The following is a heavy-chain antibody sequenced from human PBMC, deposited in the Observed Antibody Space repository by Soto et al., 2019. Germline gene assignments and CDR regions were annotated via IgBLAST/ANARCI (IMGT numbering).Heavy chain of an antibody. CDR3: ARDGNYYTSGEGHWFDP. J-gene: IGHJ5*02. CDR2: INPNTGGT. D-gene: IGHD2-15*01. CDR1: GYTFAEFY. V-gene: IGHV1-2*02. Sequence: QIELVQSGAEVTKSGASVKVSCKTSGYTFAEFYVHWVRQVPGQGLEWMGWINPNTGGTHYAVKFQDRVTRTSDTSIRTAYMELARLRSDDTATYYCARDGNYYTSGEGHWFDPWGQGTLITVSP.